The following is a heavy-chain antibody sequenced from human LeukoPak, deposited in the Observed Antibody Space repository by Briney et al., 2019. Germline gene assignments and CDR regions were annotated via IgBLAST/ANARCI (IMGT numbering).Heavy chain of an antibody. D-gene: IGHD3-10*01. J-gene: IGHJ4*02. V-gene: IGHV4-4*02. CDR2: IYHSGST. CDR3: ARGDYYYGSGSYYSPTFDY. Sequence: SGTLSLTCAVSGGSISSSNWWSWVRQPPGKGLEWIGEIYHSGSTNYNPSLKSRVTISVDKSKNQFSLKLSSVTAADTAVYYCARGDYYYGSGSYYSPTFDYWGQGTLVTVSS. CDR1: GGSISSSNW.